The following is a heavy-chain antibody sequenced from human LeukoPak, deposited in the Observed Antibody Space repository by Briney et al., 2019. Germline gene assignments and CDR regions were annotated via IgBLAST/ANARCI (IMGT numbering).Heavy chain of an antibody. J-gene: IGHJ5*02. CDR2: ISGSGSDT. V-gene: IGHV3-23*01. CDR1: GFTFSSYA. Sequence: PGGSLRLSCAASGFTFSSYAMSWVRQAPGKGLEWVSTISGSGSDTSYADSVRGRFTISRDNPKNTLYLQMTNLRDEDTALYFCAKGQGFSSTWYADHWGQGTLVTVSS. D-gene: IGHD6-13*01. CDR3: AKGQGFSSTWYADH.